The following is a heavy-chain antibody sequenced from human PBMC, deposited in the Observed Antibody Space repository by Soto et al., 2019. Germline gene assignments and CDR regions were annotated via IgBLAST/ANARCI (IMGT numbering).Heavy chain of an antibody. CDR3: AKDLKYQLLAFDY. Sequence: GGSLRLSCAASGFTFSSYAITWVRQAPGKGLEWVSGISGSGGSTYSADSVKGRFTISRDNSKNTLYLQMNSLRAEDTAVYYCAKDLKYQLLAFDYWGQGTLVTVSS. V-gene: IGHV3-23*01. CDR1: GFTFSSYA. D-gene: IGHD2-2*01. CDR2: ISGSGGST. J-gene: IGHJ4*02.